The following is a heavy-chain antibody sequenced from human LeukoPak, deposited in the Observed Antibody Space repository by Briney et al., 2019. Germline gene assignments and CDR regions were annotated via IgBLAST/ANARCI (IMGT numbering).Heavy chain of an antibody. CDR3: ARDNNWNYFDY. Sequence: SETLSLTCTVSGGSISSGGYYWSWIRQPPGKGLEWIGYIYHSGSTYYNPSLKSRVTISADRSKNQFSLKLSSVTAADTAVYYCARDNNWNYFDYWGQGTLVTVSS. J-gene: IGHJ4*02. CDR2: IYHSGST. CDR1: GGSISSGGYY. D-gene: IGHD1-1*01. V-gene: IGHV4-30-2*01.